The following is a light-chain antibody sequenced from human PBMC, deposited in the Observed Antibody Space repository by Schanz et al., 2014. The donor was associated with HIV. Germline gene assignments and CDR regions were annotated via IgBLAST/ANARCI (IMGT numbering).Light chain of an antibody. CDR1: SSDVGSYNY. Sequence: QSALTQPPSASGSPGQSVTISCTGSSSDVGSYNYVSWFQQHPGKAPKLMIYDVSKRPSGVPDRFSGSTSGNTAFLTVSGLQAEDEADYYCSSSGGSNNFVIFGGGTQLTVL. J-gene: IGLJ2*01. CDR2: DVS. V-gene: IGLV2-8*01. CDR3: SSSGGSNNFVI.